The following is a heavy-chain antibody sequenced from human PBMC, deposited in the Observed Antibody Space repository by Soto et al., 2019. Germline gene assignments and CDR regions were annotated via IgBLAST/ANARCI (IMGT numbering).Heavy chain of an antibody. CDR2: IWYDGSNK. Sequence: QVQLVESGGGVVQPGRSLRLSCAASGFTFSSYGMHWVRQAPGKGLEWVAVIWYDGSNKYYADSVKGRFTISRDNSKNTLYLQMNSLRAEDTAVYYCARDQTLYDSSGILDYWGQGTLVTVSS. V-gene: IGHV3-33*01. J-gene: IGHJ4*02. D-gene: IGHD3-22*01. CDR1: GFTFSSYG. CDR3: ARDQTLYDSSGILDY.